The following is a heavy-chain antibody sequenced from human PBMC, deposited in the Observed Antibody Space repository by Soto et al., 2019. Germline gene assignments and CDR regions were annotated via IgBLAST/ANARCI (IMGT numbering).Heavy chain of an antibody. CDR3: AKDQGILILDY. Sequence: QVQLVESGGGVVQSGRSLRLSCVASGLTFSNHGFHWVRQAPGKGLEWVAVIWYDGSKRYYADSVKGRFTISRDDSKNTMFLQMDSLRAEDTGVYYCAKDQGILILDYWGQGTLVTVSS. V-gene: IGHV3-33*06. CDR1: GLTFSNHG. D-gene: IGHD2-15*01. J-gene: IGHJ4*02. CDR2: IWYDGSKR.